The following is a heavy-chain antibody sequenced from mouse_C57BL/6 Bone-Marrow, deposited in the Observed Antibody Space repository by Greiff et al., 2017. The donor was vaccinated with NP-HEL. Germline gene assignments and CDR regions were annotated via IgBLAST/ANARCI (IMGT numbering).Heavy chain of an antibody. CDR2: ISNGGGST. J-gene: IGHJ3*01. CDR3: ARHGSYYYGSSPWFAY. D-gene: IGHD1-1*01. CDR1: GFTFSDYY. V-gene: IGHV5-12*01. Sequence: DVKLQESGGGLVQPGGSLKLSCAASGFTFSDYYMYWVRQTPEKRLEWVAYISNGGGSTYYPDTVKGRFTISRDNAKNTLYLQMSRLKSEDTAMYYCARHGSYYYGSSPWFAYWGQGTLVTVSA.